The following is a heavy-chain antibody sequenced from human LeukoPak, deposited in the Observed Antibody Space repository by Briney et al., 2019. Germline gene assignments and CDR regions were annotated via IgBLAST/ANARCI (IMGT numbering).Heavy chain of an antibody. J-gene: IGHJ3*02. D-gene: IGHD4-23*01. V-gene: IGHV3-11*01. CDR2: ISSSGSDI. Sequence: GGSLRLSCAASGFSFSDYYMGWIRQAPGKGLEWISYISSSGSDIYNADSVKGRFTISRDNAKNSLYLQMNSLRDEDTAVYYCVRGFYGGNPLDALDIWGQGTTVTVSS. CDR3: VRGFYGGNPLDALDI. CDR1: GFSFSDYY.